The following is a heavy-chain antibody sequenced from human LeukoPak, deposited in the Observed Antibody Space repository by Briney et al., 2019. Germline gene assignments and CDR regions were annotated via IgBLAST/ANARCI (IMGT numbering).Heavy chain of an antibody. Sequence: PSETLSLTCGVSGDSISSSHWRSWVRQSPGKGLEWIGEIYHSGNTNYNPSLKSRVAISLDKSSNQFSLRLSSVTAADTAVYYCARDFGSYDAFDIWGQGTMVTVSS. CDR2: IYHSGNT. V-gene: IGHV4-4*02. D-gene: IGHD3-16*01. CDR3: ARDFGSYDAFDI. CDR1: GDSISSSHW. J-gene: IGHJ3*02.